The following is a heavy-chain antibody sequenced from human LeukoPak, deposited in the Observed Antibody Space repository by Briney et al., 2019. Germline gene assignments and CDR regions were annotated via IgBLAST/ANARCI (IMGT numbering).Heavy chain of an antibody. CDR3: TTEPTYYYDSSGYYFDY. Sequence: GGSLRLSCAASGFTFSNAWMSWVRQAPGKGLEWVGRIKSKTDGGTTDYAAPVKGRFTISRDDSKNTLYLQMNSLKTEDTAVYYCTTEPTYYYDSSGYYFDYWGQGTLVTVSS. CDR2: IKSKTDGGTT. CDR1: GFTFSNAW. D-gene: IGHD3-22*01. V-gene: IGHV3-15*01. J-gene: IGHJ4*02.